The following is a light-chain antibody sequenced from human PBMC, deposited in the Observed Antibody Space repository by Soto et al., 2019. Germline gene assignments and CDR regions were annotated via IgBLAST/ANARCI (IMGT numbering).Light chain of an antibody. Sequence: QSVLTQPPSASGTPGQRVTISCSGSSSNIGTYTVNWYQQFPGTAPKLLIYNNDQRPSGVTDRFSGFKYGTAASLAISGLQSEDEAEYYCAAWDDSLSGLYVFGTATKLTVL. J-gene: IGLJ1*01. CDR3: AAWDDSLSGLYV. CDR1: SSNIGTYT. CDR2: NND. V-gene: IGLV1-44*01.